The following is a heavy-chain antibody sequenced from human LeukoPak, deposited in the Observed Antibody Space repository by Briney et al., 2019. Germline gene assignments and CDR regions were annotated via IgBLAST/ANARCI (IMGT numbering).Heavy chain of an antibody. Sequence: GGSLRLSCVVSGFNLSTRWMHWVRQPPGKGLVWVSRITIDGTSTTYADSVKSRFTISRDDAKNTVYLQMNSLGAEDTAVYYCATHRSFSFESWGQGTLVTVSS. CDR2: ITIDGTST. D-gene: IGHD3-3*01. CDR3: ATHRSFSFES. J-gene: IGHJ4*02. V-gene: IGHV3-74*01. CDR1: GFNLSTRW.